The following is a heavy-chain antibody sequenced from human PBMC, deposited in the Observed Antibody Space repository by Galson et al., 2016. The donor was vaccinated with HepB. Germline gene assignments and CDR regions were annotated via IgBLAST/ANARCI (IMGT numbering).Heavy chain of an antibody. CDR1: GFTFGRCG. V-gene: IGHV3-30*03. Sequence: SLRLSCAASGFTFGRCGMHWVRQAPGKGLEWVAVMSYDGGHEYYADSVRGRLTVSRDNSKNMLYLQMNSLRAEDTAVYYCARGHNGHADGLDYWGQGTLVTVSS. CDR3: ARGHNGHADGLDY. D-gene: IGHD2-8*01. CDR2: MSYDGGHE. J-gene: IGHJ4*02.